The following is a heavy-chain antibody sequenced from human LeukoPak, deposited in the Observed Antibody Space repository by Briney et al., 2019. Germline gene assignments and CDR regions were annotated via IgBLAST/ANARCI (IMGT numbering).Heavy chain of an antibody. J-gene: IGHJ4*02. CDR1: GYRFSDYY. Sequence: GASVKVSCKTSGYRFSDYYMHGVRPAPGQGLEWMGWVNSNTGGPHYAQKFEGRVTMTRDTSISTAYMELSRLKFDDTAVYYWARGYCSGGSCYHFESWGQGTLVTVSS. CDR3: ARGYCSGGSCYHFES. D-gene: IGHD2-15*01. CDR2: VNSNTGGP. V-gene: IGHV1-2*02.